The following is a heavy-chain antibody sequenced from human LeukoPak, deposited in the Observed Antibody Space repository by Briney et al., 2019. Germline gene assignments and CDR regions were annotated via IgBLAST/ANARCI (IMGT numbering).Heavy chain of an antibody. V-gene: IGHV3-23*01. CDR2: ISRSGDIT. J-gene: IGHJ1*01. CDR3: AKIPYPPDCTVTTEYFQQ. D-gene: IGHD4-11*01. CDR1: GFTFSSYA. Sequence: GGSLRLSCAASGFTFSSYAMSWVRQAPGKGLEWVSAISRSGDITYYADSVNGRFTISRDNSKNTLYLQMNSLSAEDTAVYYWAKIPYPPDCTVTTEYFQQWGQGTLVTVSS.